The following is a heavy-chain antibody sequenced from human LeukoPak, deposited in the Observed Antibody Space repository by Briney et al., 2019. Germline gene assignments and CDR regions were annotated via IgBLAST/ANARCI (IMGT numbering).Heavy chain of an antibody. CDR2: IEQHGNEK. J-gene: IGHJ5*02. CDR1: GFTFSSYC. V-gene: IGHV3-7*04. Sequence: GSLRLSCSASGFTFSSYCMNWVRQAPGKGLEWVANIEQHGNEKYYMDSVKGRFTISRDNAKSSLYLEMNSLRAEDTAVYYCAGGDYYGSGSARRHWLDPWGQGTLVTVSS. CDR3: AGGDYYGSGSARRHWLDP. D-gene: IGHD3-10*01.